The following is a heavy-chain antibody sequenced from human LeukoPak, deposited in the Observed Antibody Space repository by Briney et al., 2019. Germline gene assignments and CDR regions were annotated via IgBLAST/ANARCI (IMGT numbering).Heavy chain of an antibody. D-gene: IGHD3-22*01. Sequence: SETLSLTCIVSGGPISTHYWSWSRQPPGKGLEWIGYVSYTGRTKYNPSLQSRVTISIDTSKSQFSLKLTSVTSADTAVYSCARLLDNDISGDPDTFDVWGQGTTVIVSS. CDR2: VSYTGRT. CDR3: ARLLDNDISGDPDTFDV. J-gene: IGHJ3*01. CDR1: GGPISTHY. V-gene: IGHV4-59*11.